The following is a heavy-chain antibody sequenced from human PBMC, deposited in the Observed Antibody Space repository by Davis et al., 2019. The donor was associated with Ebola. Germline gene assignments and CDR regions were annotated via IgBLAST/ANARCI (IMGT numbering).Heavy chain of an antibody. J-gene: IGHJ4*02. CDR3: ARALYYYDSGGYLGY. CDR2: IYYSGST. D-gene: IGHD3-22*01. CDR1: GGSISNYY. V-gene: IGHV4-59*12. Sequence: MPSETLSLTCAVSGGSISNYYWSWIRQPPGKGLEWIGYIYYSGSTNYNPSLKSRVTISVDTSKNQFSLKLSSVTAADTAVYYCARALYYYDSGGYLGYWGQGTLVTVSS.